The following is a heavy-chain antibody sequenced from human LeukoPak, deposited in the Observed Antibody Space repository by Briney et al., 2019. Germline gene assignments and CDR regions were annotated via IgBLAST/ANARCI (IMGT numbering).Heavy chain of an antibody. D-gene: IGHD2-2*01. CDR1: GGSISSSSYY. CDR2: IYYSGST. CDR3: ARTPIVVVPAAREGYFDY. J-gene: IGHJ4*02. Sequence: SETLSLTCTVSGGSISSSSYYWGWIRQPPGKGLEWIRSIYYSGSTYYNPSLKSRVTISVDRSKNQFSLKLSSVTAADTAVYYCARTPIVVVPAAREGYFDYWGQGTLVTASS. V-gene: IGHV4-39*07.